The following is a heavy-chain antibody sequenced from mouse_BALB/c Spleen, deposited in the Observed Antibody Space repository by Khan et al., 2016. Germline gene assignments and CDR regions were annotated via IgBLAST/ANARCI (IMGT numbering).Heavy chain of an antibody. D-gene: IGHD2-4*01. Sequence: EVQLQESGGGLVKPGGSLKLSCAASGFTFSDYYMYWVRQTPEKRLEWVATISDGGSYTYYPDSVKGRFTISRDNAKNNLYLQMSSLKSKDTAMYYCAREGLRRGFAYWGQGTLVTVSA. CDR2: ISDGGSYT. V-gene: IGHV5-4*02. CDR1: GFTFSDYY. J-gene: IGHJ3*01. CDR3: AREGLRRGFAY.